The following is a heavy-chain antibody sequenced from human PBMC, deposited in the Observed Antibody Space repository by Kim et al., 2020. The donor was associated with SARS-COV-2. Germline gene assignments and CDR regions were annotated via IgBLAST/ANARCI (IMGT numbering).Heavy chain of an antibody. CDR2: INHSGST. CDR1: GGSFSGYY. D-gene: IGHD2-2*01. J-gene: IGHJ5*02. Sequence: SETLSLTCAVYGGSFSGYYWSWIRQPPGKGLEWIGEINHSGSTNYNPSLKSRVTISVDTSKNQFSLKLSSVTAADTAVYYCARGMRVVGGNWFDPWGQGTLVTVSS. CDR3: ARGMRVVGGNWFDP. V-gene: IGHV4-34*01.